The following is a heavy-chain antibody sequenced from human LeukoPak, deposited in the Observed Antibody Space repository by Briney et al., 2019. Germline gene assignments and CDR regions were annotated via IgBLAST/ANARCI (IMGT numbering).Heavy chain of an antibody. J-gene: IGHJ4*02. V-gene: IGHV3-23*01. CDR1: GFTFSSYA. D-gene: IGHD2-2*01. CDR2: ISGSGGST. Sequence: GGSLRLSCAASGFTFSSYAMSWVRQAPGKGLEWVSAISGSGGSTYYADSVKGRFTISRDNSKNTLYLQMNSLRAEDTAVYYCANRYCSSTSCRPFDYWGQGTLATVSS. CDR3: ANRYCSSTSCRPFDY.